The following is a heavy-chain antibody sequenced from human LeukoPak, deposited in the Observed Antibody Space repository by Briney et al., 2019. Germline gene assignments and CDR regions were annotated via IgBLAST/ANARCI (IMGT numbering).Heavy chain of an antibody. V-gene: IGHV1-58*01. CDR1: GFTFTSSA. J-gene: IGHJ6*03. Sequence: SVKVSCKASGFTFTSSAVQWVRQARGQRLEWIVWIVVGSGNTNYAQKFQERVTITRDMSTSTAYMELSSLRSEDTAVYYCYIAAAGTRYYYMDVWGKGTTVTVSS. CDR2: IVVGSGNT. D-gene: IGHD6-13*01. CDR3: YIAAAGTRYYYMDV.